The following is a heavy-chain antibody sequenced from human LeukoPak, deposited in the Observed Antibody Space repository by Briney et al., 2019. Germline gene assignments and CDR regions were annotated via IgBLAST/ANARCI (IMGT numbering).Heavy chain of an antibody. CDR2: IISRSDGGKI. V-gene: IGHV3-15*07. CDR3: AXXAXAGTGSDY. Sequence: RTGGSLRLSCAASGFSVTDAWMNWVRQAPGKGLEWVGRIISRSDGGKIDYAAPVKGRFTISRDESENTLYMEMNSLKSEDTAVYYCAXXAXAGTGSDYWGQGTLVTVSP. D-gene: IGHD6-19*01. J-gene: IGHJ4*02. CDR1: GFSVTDAW.